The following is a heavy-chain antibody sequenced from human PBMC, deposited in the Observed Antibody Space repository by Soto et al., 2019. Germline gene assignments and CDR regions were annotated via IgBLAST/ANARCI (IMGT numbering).Heavy chain of an antibody. D-gene: IGHD5-12*01. V-gene: IGHV4-34*01. CDR1: GGSFSGYY. CDR3: ARCRWLRSSFDY. CDR2: INHSGST. J-gene: IGHJ4*02. Sequence: QVQLQQWGAGLLKPSETLSLTCAVYGGSFSGYYWSWIRQPPGKGLEWIGEINHSGSTNYNPSLKSRVTISVDTSQDQFSLKLSSVTAADTAVYYCARCRWLRSSFDYWGQGTLVTVSS.